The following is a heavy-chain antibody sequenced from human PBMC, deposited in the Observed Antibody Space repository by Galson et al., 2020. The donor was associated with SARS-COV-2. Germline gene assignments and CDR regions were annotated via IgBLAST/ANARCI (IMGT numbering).Heavy chain of an antibody. CDR1: GYFIRSGYF. CDR3: ARGGTTSDY. Sequence: SETLSLTCAVSGYFIRSGYFWGWIRQSPGKGLEWIGSIYQSGSTYYNPSLKSRVTISVDTSKNHFSLNLTSVTAADTAVYYCARGGTTSDYWGQGTLVTVSS. CDR2: IYQSGST. J-gene: IGHJ4*02. D-gene: IGHD3-16*01. V-gene: IGHV4-38-2*01.